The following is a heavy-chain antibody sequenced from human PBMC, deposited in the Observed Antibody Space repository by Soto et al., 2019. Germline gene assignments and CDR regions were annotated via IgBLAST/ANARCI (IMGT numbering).Heavy chain of an antibody. D-gene: IGHD2-8*01. CDR3: ARPLQYCTNGVCYGYHGMDV. Sequence: GGSLRLSCAASGFTFSDYYMSWIRQAPGKGLEWVSYISSSSSYTNYADSVKGRFTISRDNAKNSLYLQMNSPRAEDTAVYYCARPLQYCTNGVCYGYHGMDVWGQGTTVTVSS. J-gene: IGHJ6*02. V-gene: IGHV3-11*06. CDR1: GFTFSDYY. CDR2: ISSSSSYT.